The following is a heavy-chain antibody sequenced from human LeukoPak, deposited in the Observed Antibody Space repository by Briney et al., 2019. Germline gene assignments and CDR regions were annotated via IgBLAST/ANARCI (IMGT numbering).Heavy chain of an antibody. J-gene: IGHJ4*02. CDR2: IRSKTNNYAT. CDR1: GFTFSGSA. Sequence: GGSLKLSCAASGFTFSGSAMHWVRQASGKGLEWVGRIRSKTNNYATAYAASVKGRFTISRDDSKNTAYLQMNSLKTEDTAVYYCTGQAYYYDNSGFNFDYWGQGILVAVSS. CDR3: TGQAYYYDNSGFNFDY. D-gene: IGHD3-22*01. V-gene: IGHV3-73*01.